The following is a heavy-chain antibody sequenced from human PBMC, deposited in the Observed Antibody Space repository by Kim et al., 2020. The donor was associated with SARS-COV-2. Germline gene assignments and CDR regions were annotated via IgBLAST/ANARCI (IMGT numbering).Heavy chain of an antibody. V-gene: IGHV4-39*01. Sequence: STYYNPSLKSRVTISVDTSKNQFALKLSSVTAADTAVYYCARITAMRFDPWGQGTLVTVSS. D-gene: IGHD5-18*01. J-gene: IGHJ5*02. CDR3: ARITAMRFDP. CDR2: ST.